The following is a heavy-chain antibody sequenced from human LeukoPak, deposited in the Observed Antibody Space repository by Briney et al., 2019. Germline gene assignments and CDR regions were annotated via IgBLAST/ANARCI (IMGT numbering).Heavy chain of an antibody. V-gene: IGHV1-18*04. Sequence: ASVKVSCKASGYTFTGYYMHWVRQAPGQGLEWMGWISAYNGNTNYAQKLQGRVTMTTDTSTSTAYMELRSLRSDDTAVYYCAREVAAATFDYWGQGTLVTVSS. CDR2: ISAYNGNT. J-gene: IGHJ4*02. CDR1: GYTFTGYY. CDR3: AREVAAATFDY. D-gene: IGHD6-13*01.